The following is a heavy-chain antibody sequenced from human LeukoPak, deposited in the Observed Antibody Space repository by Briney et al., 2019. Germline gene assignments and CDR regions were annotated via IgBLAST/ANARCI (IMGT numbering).Heavy chain of an antibody. CDR3: ARDTHCFDY. J-gene: IGHJ4*02. CDR2: INPNSGAT. V-gene: IGHV1-2*06. Sequence: EASVKVSCKAHGYTFTDYFMHWVRQAPGQGLEWMGRINPNSGATNYAQKFQGRVTMTRDTSISTAYMELSRLTSDDTAIYYCARDTHCFDYWGQGTLATVSS. CDR1: GYTFTDYF.